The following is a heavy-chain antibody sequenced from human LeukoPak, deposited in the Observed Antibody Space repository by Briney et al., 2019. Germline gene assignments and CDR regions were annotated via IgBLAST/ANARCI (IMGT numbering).Heavy chain of an antibody. CDR3: ARTYCSSTSCYYYYYYMDV. D-gene: IGHD2-2*01. Sequence: PGGSLRLSCAASGFTFSSYWKHCVRQAPGKGLVWVSRINNGGSSTSHADSVKGRFTISRDNAKNTLYLQMNSLRAEDTAVYYCARTYCSSTSCYYYYYYMDVWGKGTTVTISS. CDR1: GFTFSSYW. J-gene: IGHJ6*03. CDR2: INNGGSST. V-gene: IGHV3-74*01.